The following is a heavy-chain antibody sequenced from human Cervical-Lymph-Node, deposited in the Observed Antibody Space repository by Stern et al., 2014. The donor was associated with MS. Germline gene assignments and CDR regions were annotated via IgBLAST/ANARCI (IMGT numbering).Heavy chain of an antibody. CDR2: LGWNSEGR. CDR1: GFKFDDFA. V-gene: IGHV3-9*01. CDR3: AKADDYAAGIDA. Sequence: EVQLEESGGGMVQPGRSLRLSCEASGFKFDDFAMHWVRPAPGKGLEWVSGLGWNSEGRGYADSVQGRFTISRDNAKSSLYLQMNSLTAEDTALYYCAKADDYAAGIDAWGQGTLVVVSS. D-gene: IGHD3-16*01. J-gene: IGHJ5*02.